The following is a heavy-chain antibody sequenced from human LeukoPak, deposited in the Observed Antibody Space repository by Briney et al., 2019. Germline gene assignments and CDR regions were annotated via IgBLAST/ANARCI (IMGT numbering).Heavy chain of an antibody. CDR1: GFTFSSYA. V-gene: IGHV3-23*01. Sequence: GGSLRLSCAASGFTFSSYAMSWVRQAPGKGLEWVSAISGSGGSTYYADSVKGRFTISRDNPKNTLYLQMNSLRAEDTAVYYCAKDRDDSSGYNPLADYWGQGTLVTVSS. J-gene: IGHJ4*02. CDR2: ISGSGGST. D-gene: IGHD3-22*01. CDR3: AKDRDDSSGYNPLADY.